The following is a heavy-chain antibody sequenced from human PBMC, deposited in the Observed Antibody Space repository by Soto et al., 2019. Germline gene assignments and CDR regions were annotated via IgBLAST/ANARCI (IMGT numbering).Heavy chain of an antibody. J-gene: IGHJ4*02. CDR3: AKDGRLLLRPPYIDC. CDR2: TFYRSKWSN. Sequence: PSQTLSLTCVISGDSLYSNGVAWNWTRQSPSRGLEWLGRTFYRSKWSNDYAGSVKSRITINPDNSKNTLYLQMNSLRVEDTAVYYCAKDGRLLLRPPYIDCWGQGTLVTVSS. V-gene: IGHV6-1*01. D-gene: IGHD3-22*01. CDR1: GDSLYSNGVA.